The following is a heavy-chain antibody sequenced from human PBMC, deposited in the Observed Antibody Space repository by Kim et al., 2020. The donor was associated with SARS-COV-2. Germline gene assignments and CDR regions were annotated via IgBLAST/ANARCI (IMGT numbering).Heavy chain of an antibody. Sequence: DTVKGQFTIARDHAQNSLYRQMNSLRAEDTSVYYCARDGRHYDSSGYYHYWGQGTLVTVSS. D-gene: IGHD3-22*01. V-gene: IGHV3-11*05. CDR3: ARDGRHYDSSGYYHY. J-gene: IGHJ4*02.